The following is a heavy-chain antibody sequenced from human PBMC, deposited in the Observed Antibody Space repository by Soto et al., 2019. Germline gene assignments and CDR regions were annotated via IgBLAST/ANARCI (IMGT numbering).Heavy chain of an antibody. CDR3: ARDQLYYNDFSGRPLNAFDV. Sequence: PGGSLRLSCAASGFTFSGSAMHWVRQASGKGLEWVGRIRSKAYSYATSYAASVKGRFTISRDDSKNTAYLQMNSLKSEDTAVYYCARDQLYYNDFSGRPLNAFDVWGQGTMVTVSS. CDR2: IRSKAYSYAT. V-gene: IGHV3-73*01. CDR1: GFTFSGSA. D-gene: IGHD3-22*01. J-gene: IGHJ3*01.